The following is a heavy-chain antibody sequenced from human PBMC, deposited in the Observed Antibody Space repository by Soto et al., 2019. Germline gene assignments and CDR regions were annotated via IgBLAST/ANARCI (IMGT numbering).Heavy chain of an antibody. D-gene: IGHD4-17*01. J-gene: IGHJ3*02. CDR2: IYYSGST. CDR1: GGSISSSSYY. Sequence: SETLSLTCTVSGGSISSSSYYWGWIRQPPGKGLEWIGSIYYSGSTYYNPSLKSRVTISGDTSKNQFSLKLSSVTAADTAVYYCARAYGDYAFDIWGQGTMVTVSS. V-gene: IGHV4-39*01. CDR3: ARAYGDYAFDI.